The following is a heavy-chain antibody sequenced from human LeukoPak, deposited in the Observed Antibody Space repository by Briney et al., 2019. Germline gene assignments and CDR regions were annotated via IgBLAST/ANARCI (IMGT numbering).Heavy chain of an antibody. CDR2: IGIDSGNT. CDR1: GFTFSDYS. CDR3: ARGYKYAFDN. Sequence: GGSLRLSCAASGFTFSDYSMNWVRQAPGKGLEWISYIGIDSGNTNYADSVKGRFTISGDKAKNSLYLQMNSLRVEDTAVYYCARGYKYAFDNWGQGTVVTVSS. D-gene: IGHD5-24*01. V-gene: IGHV3-48*01. J-gene: IGHJ4*02.